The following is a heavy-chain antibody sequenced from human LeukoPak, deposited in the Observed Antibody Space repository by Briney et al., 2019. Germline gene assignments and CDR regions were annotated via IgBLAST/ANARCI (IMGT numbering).Heavy chain of an antibody. J-gene: IGHJ6*02. V-gene: IGHV1-2*02. Sequence: ASVKVSCKASGYTFTGYYMHWVRQAPGQGLEWMGWINPNSGGTNYAQKFQGRVTMTRDTSISTAYMELSRLRSDDTAVYYCAGAKPHYYGMDVWGQGTTVTVSS. CDR3: AGAKPHYYGMDV. CDR2: INPNSGGT. CDR1: GYTFTGYY.